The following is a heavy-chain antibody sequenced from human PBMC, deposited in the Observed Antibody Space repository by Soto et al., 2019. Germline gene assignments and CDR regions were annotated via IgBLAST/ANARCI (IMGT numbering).Heavy chain of an antibody. J-gene: IGHJ4*02. CDR3: ARERRGGDSNGGVDY. Sequence: QVQLQESDPGLVKPSQTLSLTCIVSGASLSSGDYYWSWIRQPPGKGLEWIAFIYYNGNNFYNPSLKRRVTIAIDTSNNQFSLTVRSVTAADTAVYYCARERRGGDSNGGVDYWGQGTLVTVSS. CDR2: IYYNGNN. CDR1: GASLSSGDYY. V-gene: IGHV4-30-4*01. D-gene: IGHD2-21*02.